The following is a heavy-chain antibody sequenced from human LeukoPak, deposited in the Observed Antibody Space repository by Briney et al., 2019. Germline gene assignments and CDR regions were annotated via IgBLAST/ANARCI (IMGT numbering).Heavy chain of an antibody. Sequence: SETLSLTCTASGGSINNFYFSWIRQPPGKGLECIGYISATGDTNSNPSLKSRVTMSIDRSKNQVSLRLRSVSAADTAIYYCARHYNYDTGGDPFDYWGQGTLVTVSS. V-gene: IGHV4-59*08. J-gene: IGHJ4*02. D-gene: IGHD2-21*02. CDR1: GGSINNFY. CDR2: ISATGDT. CDR3: ARHYNYDTGGDPFDY.